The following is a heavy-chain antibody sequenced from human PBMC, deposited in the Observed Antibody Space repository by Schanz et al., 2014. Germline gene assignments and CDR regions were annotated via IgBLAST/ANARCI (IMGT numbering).Heavy chain of an antibody. D-gene: IGHD1-1*01. CDR2: IEKDGSEK. CDR3: ARDRRNADLDY. Sequence: EVQLAESGGGLVQPGGSLRLSCAASGFTFSGFWMTWVRQAPGKGLEWVANIEKDGSEKYYVDSVKGRFTISRDNAKNSLFLQMNSLRPEDTALYYCARDRRNADLDYWGQGTLVTVSS. J-gene: IGHJ4*02. CDR1: GFTFSGFW. V-gene: IGHV3-7*01.